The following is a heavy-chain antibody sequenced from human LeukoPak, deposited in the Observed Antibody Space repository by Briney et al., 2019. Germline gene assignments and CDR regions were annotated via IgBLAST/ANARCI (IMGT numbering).Heavy chain of an antibody. CDR3: ARPPSGSSSSRVY. Sequence: PGGSLRLSCAASGFTFSSYGMHWVRQAPGKGLEWVAVISYDGSNKYYADSVKGRFTISRDNSKNTLYLQMNSLRAEDTAVYYCARPPSGSSSSRVYWGQGTLVTVSS. D-gene: IGHD6-6*01. CDR2: ISYDGSNK. J-gene: IGHJ4*02. V-gene: IGHV3-30*03. CDR1: GFTFSSYG.